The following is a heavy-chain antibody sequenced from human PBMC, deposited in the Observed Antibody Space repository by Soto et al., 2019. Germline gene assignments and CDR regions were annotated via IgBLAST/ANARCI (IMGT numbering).Heavy chain of an antibody. J-gene: IGHJ6*02. CDR2: ISYDGSNK. CDR3: ARAYYDFWSGYTYYYYYGMDV. D-gene: IGHD3-3*01. Sequence: GGSLRLSCAASGFTFSSYAMHSVRQAPGKGLEWVAVISYDGSNKYYADSVKGRFTISRDNSKNTLYLQMNSLRAEDTAVYYCARAYYDFWSGYTYYYYYGMDVWGQGTTVTVSS. CDR1: GFTFSSYA. V-gene: IGHV3-30-3*01.